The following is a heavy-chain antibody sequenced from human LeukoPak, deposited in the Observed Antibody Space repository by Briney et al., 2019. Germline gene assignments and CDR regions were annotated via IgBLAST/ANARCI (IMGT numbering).Heavy chain of an antibody. CDR2: IKPDGSLI. CDR1: GFTFSSYW. V-gene: IGHV3-7*01. D-gene: IGHD1-26*01. J-gene: IGHJ4*02. Sequence: GGSLRLSCAASGFTFSSYWMTWVRQGPGEGLEWVANIKPDGSLIYYVDSVKGRFTISRDNAKNSLYLQMNSLRAEDTAVYYCAKWELYSGFYYIDYWGQGTLATVSS. CDR3: AKWELYSGFYYIDY.